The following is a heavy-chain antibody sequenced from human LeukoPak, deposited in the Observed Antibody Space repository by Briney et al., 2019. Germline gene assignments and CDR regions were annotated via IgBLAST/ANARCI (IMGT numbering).Heavy chain of an antibody. CDR3: ARVRGSYSVDC. CDR2: ISTSGTTT. CDR1: GFTFSDYY. J-gene: IGHJ4*02. V-gene: IGHV3-11*04. D-gene: IGHD3-10*01. Sequence: GGSLRLSCAASGFTFSDYYMSWIRQAPGKGLEWISYISTSGTTTYYADSVKGRFTISRDDAKNSLYLQMNSLRADDTALYYCARVRGSYSVDCWGQGTLVTVSS.